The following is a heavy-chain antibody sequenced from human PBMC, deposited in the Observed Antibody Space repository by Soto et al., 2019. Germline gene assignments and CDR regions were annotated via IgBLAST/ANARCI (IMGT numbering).Heavy chain of an antibody. D-gene: IGHD2-15*01. Sequence: PSETLSLTCAVYGGSFSGYYWSWIRQPPGKGLEWIGEINHSGSTNYNPSLKRRVTISVDTSKNQFSLKLSSVTAADTAVYYCARATKEDIVVVVAATRGVWFDPWGQGTLVTVSS. V-gene: IGHV4-34*01. CDR2: INHSGST. CDR1: GGSFSGYY. J-gene: IGHJ5*02. CDR3: ARATKEDIVVVVAATRGVWFDP.